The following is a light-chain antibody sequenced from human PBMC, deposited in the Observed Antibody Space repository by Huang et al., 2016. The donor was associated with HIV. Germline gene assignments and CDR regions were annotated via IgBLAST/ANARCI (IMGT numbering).Light chain of an antibody. J-gene: IGKJ2*01. CDR2: GAS. CDR1: QSVSSN. V-gene: IGKV3-15*01. Sequence: EIVLTQSPATLSVSPGERATLACRASQSVSSNLAWYHQKPGQAPRLLIQGASTRATGIPARFSGSGSGTEVTLTISSLQSEDFGVYYCQQYNKWPYTFGQGTKLEIK. CDR3: QQYNKWPYT.